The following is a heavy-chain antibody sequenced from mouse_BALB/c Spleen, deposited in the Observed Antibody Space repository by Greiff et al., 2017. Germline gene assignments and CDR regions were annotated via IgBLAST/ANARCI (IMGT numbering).Heavy chain of an antibody. Sequence: EVKLMESGGGLVQPGGSRKLSCAASGFTFSSFGMHWVRQAPEKGLEWVAYISSGSSTIYYADTVKGRFTISRDNPKNTLFLQMTSLRSEDTAMYYCARRTVGYFDVWGAGTTVTVSS. CDR3: ARRTVGYFDV. D-gene: IGHD4-1*01. J-gene: IGHJ1*01. V-gene: IGHV5-17*02. CDR2: ISSGSSTI. CDR1: GFTFSSFG.